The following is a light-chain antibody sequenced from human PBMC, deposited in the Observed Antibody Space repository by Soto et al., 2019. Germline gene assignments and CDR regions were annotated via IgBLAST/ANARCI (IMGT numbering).Light chain of an antibody. V-gene: IGKV3-20*01. CDR3: QQYGRSPRT. Sequence: EIVLTQSPGTLSLSPGERSTLSCRASQSVSNNYLAWYQQKPGQAPRLLIYGASNRVTGIPDRFSGSGSGTDFALTISRLDPEDFAVYYCQQYGRSPRTFGQGTKVDIK. CDR2: GAS. J-gene: IGKJ1*01. CDR1: QSVSNNY.